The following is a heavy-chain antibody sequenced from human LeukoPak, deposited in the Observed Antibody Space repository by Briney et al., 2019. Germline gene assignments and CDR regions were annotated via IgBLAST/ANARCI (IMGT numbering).Heavy chain of an antibody. Sequence: SETLSLTCTVSGGSISSYYWSWIRQPPGKGLEWIGYIYYSGSTNYNPSLKSRVTISVDTSKNQFSLKLSSVTAADTAVYYCASGGYGDYVGFHYYYYGMDVWGQGTTVTVSS. CDR2: IYYSGST. V-gene: IGHV4-59*01. CDR1: GGSISSYY. J-gene: IGHJ6*02. CDR3: ASGGYGDYVGFHYYYYGMDV. D-gene: IGHD4-17*01.